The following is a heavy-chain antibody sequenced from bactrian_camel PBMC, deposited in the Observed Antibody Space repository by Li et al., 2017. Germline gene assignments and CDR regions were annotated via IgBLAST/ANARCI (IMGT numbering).Heavy chain of an antibody. Sequence: HVQLVESGGGSVQVGGSLRLSCKWNYWPSSRKCLAWFRQFPGKEREGVAAITDDGTRTLYADSVKGRFTINRDIVESTLYLRMNRLTAEDSAMYYCASGPSCRKIVARQFDVWGQGTQVTVS. J-gene: IGHJ4*01. CDR3: ASGPSCRKIVARQFDV. V-gene: IGHV3S54*01. CDR1: NYWPSSRKC. CDR2: ITDDGTRT.